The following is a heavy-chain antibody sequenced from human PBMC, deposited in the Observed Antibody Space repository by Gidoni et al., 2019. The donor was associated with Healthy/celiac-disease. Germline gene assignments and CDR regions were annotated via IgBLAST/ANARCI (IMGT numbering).Heavy chain of an antibody. CDR2: ISYDGSNK. Sequence: QVQLVESGGGVVQPGRSLRLSCAASGFTFSSYGMHWVRQAPGKGLEWVAVISYDGSNKYYADSVKGRFTISRDNSKNTLYLQMNSLRAEDTAVYYCAKEGIYYDSSGYSDYWGQGTLVTVSS. J-gene: IGHJ4*02. D-gene: IGHD3-22*01. V-gene: IGHV3-30*18. CDR1: GFTFSSYG. CDR3: AKEGIYYDSSGYSDY.